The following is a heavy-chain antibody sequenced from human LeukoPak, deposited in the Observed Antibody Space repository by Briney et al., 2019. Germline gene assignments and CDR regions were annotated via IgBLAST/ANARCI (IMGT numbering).Heavy chain of an antibody. J-gene: IGHJ4*02. CDR2: ISYDGSNK. CDR1: GFTFSSYA. D-gene: IGHD5-24*01. Sequence: GGSLRLSCAASGFTFSSYAMHWVRQAPGKGLEWVAVISYDGSNKYYADSVKGRFTISRDNSKNTLYLQMNSLRAEDTAVYYCAKGGYNNFDYWGQGTLVTVSS. CDR3: AKGGYNNFDY. V-gene: IGHV3-30*04.